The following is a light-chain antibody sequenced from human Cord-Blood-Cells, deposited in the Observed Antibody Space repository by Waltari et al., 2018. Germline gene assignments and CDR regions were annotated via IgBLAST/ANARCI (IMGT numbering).Light chain of an antibody. CDR3: QQYNNWLT. V-gene: IGKV3-15*01. J-gene: IGKJ4*01. CDR1: QSVSSN. CDR2: GAS. Sequence: EIVMTQSPATLSVSPGERATLSCRASQSVSSNLAWYQQKLGQAPRLLIYGASTRATGIPARFSGSGSGTEFTLTISSLQSEDFAVYYCQQYNNWLTFGGGTKVEMK.